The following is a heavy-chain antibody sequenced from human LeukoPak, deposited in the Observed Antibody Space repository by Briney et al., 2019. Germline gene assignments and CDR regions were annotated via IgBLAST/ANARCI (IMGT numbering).Heavy chain of an antibody. CDR3: ALIFGVVSGFDY. Sequence: GGSLRLSCAASGFTFSSYAMNWVRQAPGKGLEWVSSISSSSSYIYYADSVKGRFTISRDNAKNSLYLQMNSLRAEDTAVYYCALIFGVVSGFDYWGQGTLVTVSS. D-gene: IGHD3-3*02. J-gene: IGHJ4*02. V-gene: IGHV3-21*01. CDR2: ISSSSSYI. CDR1: GFTFSSYA.